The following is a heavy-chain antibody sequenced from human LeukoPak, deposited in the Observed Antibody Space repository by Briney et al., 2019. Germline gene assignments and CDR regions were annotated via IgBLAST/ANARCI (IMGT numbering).Heavy chain of an antibody. CDR3: ATANRYSLYMDV. CDR1: GGSFSSYY. V-gene: IGHV4-4*07. J-gene: IGHJ6*03. Sequence: SETLSLKCTVPGGSFSSYYWSWIRQPAGKGLECIGRIYISGSTSYNPSLKSRVTMSVDTSKNQFSLRLSSVTAADTAVYYCATANRYSLYMDVWGKGTTVAVSS. D-gene: IGHD1-14*01. CDR2: IYISGST.